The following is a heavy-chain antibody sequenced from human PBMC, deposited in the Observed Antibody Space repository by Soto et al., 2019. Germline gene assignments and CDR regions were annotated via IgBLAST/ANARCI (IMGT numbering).Heavy chain of an antibody. CDR1: GYTFTGYY. CDR2: INPNSGGT. Sequence: ASVKVSCKACGYTFTGYYMHWVRQAPGQGLEWMGWINPNSGGTNYAQKFQGRVTMTRDTSISTAYMELSRLRSDDTAVYYCARFHHHDSCMDVWGPGIMVTVS. CDR3: ARFHHHDSCMDV. J-gene: IGHJ6*02. V-gene: IGHV1-2*02. D-gene: IGHD3-22*01.